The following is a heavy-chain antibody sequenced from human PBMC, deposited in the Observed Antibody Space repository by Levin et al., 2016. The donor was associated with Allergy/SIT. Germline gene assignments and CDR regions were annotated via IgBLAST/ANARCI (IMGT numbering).Heavy chain of an antibody. CDR2: IYPGDSDT. CDR3: ARPGAAATSDTFDI. Sequence: VRQMPGKGLEWMGIIYPGDSDTRYSPSFQGQITISADKSVSTAYLQWSSLKASDTAMYYCARPGAAATSDTFDIWGQGTMVTVSS. D-gene: IGHD6-13*01. J-gene: IGHJ3*02. V-gene: IGHV5-51*01.